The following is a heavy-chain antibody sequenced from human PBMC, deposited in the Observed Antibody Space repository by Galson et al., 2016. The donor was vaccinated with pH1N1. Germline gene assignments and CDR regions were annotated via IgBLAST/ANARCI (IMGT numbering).Heavy chain of an antibody. Sequence: QSGAEVTKPGEFLKISCKGSGYRFPSSWIGWVRQMPGKGLEWMGIIYLGGSLIRYRPSFQGQVTISADKSVNIVYLEWVSLKASDTAMYYCARGWGVKNPALRPFDSWGQGTLVAVSS. CDR2: IYLGGSLI. J-gene: IGHJ4*02. CDR3: ARGWGVKNPALRPFDS. CDR1: GYRFPSSW. D-gene: IGHD3-16*01. V-gene: IGHV5-51*03.